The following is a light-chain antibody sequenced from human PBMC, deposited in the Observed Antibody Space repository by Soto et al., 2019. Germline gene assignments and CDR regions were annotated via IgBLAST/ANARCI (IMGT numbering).Light chain of an antibody. V-gene: IGKV1-39*01. Sequence: DIQMTQSPSSLSASVGDRVTITCRASQSISSYVNWYQQKPGKAPKFLIYGASDLQRGVPSRFSGSGSGTDFTLTINSLQPEDFATYYCQQSYSRPLTFGPGTKLEIK. CDR1: QSISSY. CDR3: QQSYSRPLT. CDR2: GAS. J-gene: IGKJ3*01.